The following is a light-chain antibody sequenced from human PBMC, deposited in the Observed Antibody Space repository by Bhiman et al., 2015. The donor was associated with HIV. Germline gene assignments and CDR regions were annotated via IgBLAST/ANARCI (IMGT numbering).Light chain of an antibody. Sequence: QSALTQPASVSGSPGQSITISCTGTSSDIGSYSFVSWYQQHPGKAPRLIIYDVNERPSGVSDHFSASKSGNTASLTISGLQAEDEADYYCSSYTISSTTVFGSGTKVTVL. J-gene: IGLJ1*01. CDR3: SSYTISSTTV. CDR2: DVN. V-gene: IGLV2-14*02. CDR1: SSDIGSYSF.